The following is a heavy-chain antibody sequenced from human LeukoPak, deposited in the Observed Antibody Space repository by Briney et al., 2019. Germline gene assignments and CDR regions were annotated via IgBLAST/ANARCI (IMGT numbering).Heavy chain of an antibody. Sequence: ASVKVSCKAFGYTFTGYWMHWVRQAPGQGPEWMGVISPSGGSTIYAQKFKGRVTLTRDMSTSTDYLELSSLRSEDTAVYYCARGAVQFDYWGQGTLVTVSS. CDR3: ARGAVQFDY. CDR1: GYTFTGYW. CDR2: ISPSGGST. V-gene: IGHV1-46*01. D-gene: IGHD6-19*01. J-gene: IGHJ4*02.